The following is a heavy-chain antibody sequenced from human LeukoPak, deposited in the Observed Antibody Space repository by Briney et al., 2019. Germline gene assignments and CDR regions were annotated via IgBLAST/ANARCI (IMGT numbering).Heavy chain of an antibody. CDR2: IKQDGSEK. D-gene: IGHD2-15*01. V-gene: IGHV3-7*03. Sequence: GRSLRLSCAVSRLTPSSYWMSWVRQAPGKGLEWVANIKQDGSEKYYVDFVKGRFTISRDNAKNSLYLQMNSLRAEDTAVYYCARAPYCIGGSCRFDYWGQGTLVTVSS. CDR3: ARAPYCIGGSCRFDY. CDR1: RLTPSSYW. J-gene: IGHJ4*02.